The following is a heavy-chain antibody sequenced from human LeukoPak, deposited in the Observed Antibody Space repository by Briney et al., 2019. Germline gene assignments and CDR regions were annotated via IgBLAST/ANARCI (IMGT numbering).Heavy chain of an antibody. CDR2: IIPIFGTA. Sequence: SVKVSCKASGGTFSSYAISLVRQAPGQGLEWMGRIIPIFGTANYAQKFQGRVTITADKSTSTAYMELSSLRSENTAVYYCARVVQRGYSYGLQLDYWGEGTLVTVSS. D-gene: IGHD5-18*01. CDR3: ARVVQRGYSYGLQLDY. V-gene: IGHV1-69*06. J-gene: IGHJ4*02. CDR1: GGTFSSYA.